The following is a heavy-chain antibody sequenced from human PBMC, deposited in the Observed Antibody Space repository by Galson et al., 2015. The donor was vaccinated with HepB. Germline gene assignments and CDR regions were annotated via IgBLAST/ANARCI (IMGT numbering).Heavy chain of an antibody. V-gene: IGHV1-58*01. Sequence: SVKVSCKASGFTFTSSAVQWVRQARGQRLEWIGWIVVGSGNTGYAQKFQGRVTMTRNTSISTAYMELSSLRSEDTAVYYCARNIMDVWGQGTTVTVSS. CDR2: IVVGSGNT. CDR3: ARNIMDV. J-gene: IGHJ6*02. CDR1: GFTFTSSA.